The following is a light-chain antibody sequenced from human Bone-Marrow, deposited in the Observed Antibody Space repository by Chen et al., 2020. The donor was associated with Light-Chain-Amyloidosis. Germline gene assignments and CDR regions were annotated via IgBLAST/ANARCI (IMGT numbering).Light chain of an antibody. CDR3: QQYGTSPLT. CDR2: GSS. V-gene: IGKV3-20*01. CDR1: QTISSNY. Sequence: EIVLTQSPGTLSLSPGEGANLSCRASQTISSNYLTWYQQKFGQPPRLLIYGSSSRATGIPDRFTDSGSGTDFTLTINRLEPEDFAMYYCQQYGTSPLTFGGGTKVEIK. J-gene: IGKJ4*01.